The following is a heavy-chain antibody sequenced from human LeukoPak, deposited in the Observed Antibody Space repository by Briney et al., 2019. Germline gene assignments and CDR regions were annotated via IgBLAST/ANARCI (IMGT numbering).Heavy chain of an antibody. CDR3: PRPQGYCSSTSCYHRFDP. CDR2: IYYSGST. CDR1: GGSISSYY. Sequence: SETLSLTCTVSGGSISSYYWSWIRQPPGRGLEWIGYIYYSGSTNYNPSPKNRVTISVDTSKNQSSLKQSSVTAADTAVYYCPRPQGYCSSTSCYHRFDPWGQGTLVSVSS. J-gene: IGHJ5*02. D-gene: IGHD2-2*01. V-gene: IGHV4-59*08.